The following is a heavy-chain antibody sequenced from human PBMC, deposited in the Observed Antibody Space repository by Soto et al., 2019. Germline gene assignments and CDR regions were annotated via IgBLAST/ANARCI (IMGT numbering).Heavy chain of an antibody. V-gene: IGHV3-23*01. CDR1: GFSFKTYG. Sequence: EVQLLESGGGLVQPGGSLRLSCADSGFSFKTYGMTWVRQAPGKGLEGVAHIGLSNSDTYYADSVKGRFTISRDNSKNMVYLQMNSLRDADTALYYCVKGGAYCYNDCTRSYWGRGTLVTVSS. J-gene: IGHJ4*02. CDR3: VKGGAYCYNDCTRSY. D-gene: IGHD2-21*01. CDR2: IGLSNSDT.